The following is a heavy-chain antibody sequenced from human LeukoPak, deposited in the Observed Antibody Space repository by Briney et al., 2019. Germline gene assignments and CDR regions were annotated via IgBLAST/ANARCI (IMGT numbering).Heavy chain of an antibody. Sequence: GGSLRLSCAASGFTFSSYWMSWVRQAPGKGLEWVANIKQDGSEKYYVDSVKGRFTISRDNAKNSLYLQMNSLRAEDTAVYYCARVHYCSSTSCFHPLDYYFDYWGQGTLVTVSS. J-gene: IGHJ4*02. V-gene: IGHV3-7*01. CDR3: ARVHYCSSTSCFHPLDYYFDY. D-gene: IGHD2-2*01. CDR2: IKQDGSEK. CDR1: GFTFSSYW.